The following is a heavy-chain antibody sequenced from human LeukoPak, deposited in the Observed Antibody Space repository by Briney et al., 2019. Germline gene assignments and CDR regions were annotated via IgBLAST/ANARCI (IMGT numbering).Heavy chain of an antibody. V-gene: IGHV1-69*06. Sequence: ASVKVTFKASGCTFSSYAISWVRQPPGQGLEWMGGIIPIFGTANYAQKFQGRVTITADKSTSTAYIELSSLRSEDTAVYYCARKAAAANIFDEGGEGTLVTVS. CDR1: GCTFSSYA. D-gene: IGHD6-13*01. CDR3: ARKAAAANIFDE. J-gene: IGHJ4*02. CDR2: IIPIFGTA.